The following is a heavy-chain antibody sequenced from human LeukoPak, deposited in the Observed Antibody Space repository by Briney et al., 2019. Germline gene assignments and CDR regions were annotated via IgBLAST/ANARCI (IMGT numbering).Heavy chain of an antibody. CDR2: IFPDGRT. CDR1: GLTVTDNY. J-gene: IGHJ4*02. Sequence: GGSLRLSCAASGLTVTDNYFSSVRQAAGKGLEWVSVIFPDGRTYLADSVKGRFTFSRDTPKNTSLLQMDSLRADDTALYHCARTNTVYGDFDYLGQGILVTVSS. CDR3: ARTNTVYGDFDY. D-gene: IGHD2/OR15-2a*01. V-gene: IGHV3-53*01.